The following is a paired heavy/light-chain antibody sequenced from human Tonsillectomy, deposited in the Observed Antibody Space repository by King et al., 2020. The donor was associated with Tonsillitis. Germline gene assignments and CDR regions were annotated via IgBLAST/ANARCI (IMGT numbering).Light chain of an antibody. V-gene: IGKV3-20*01. Sequence: EIVLTQSPGTLSLSPGERATLSCRASQSVSSSYLAWYQQKPGQAPRLLIYGASSRATGIPDRFSGSGSGTDFTLTISRLEPEDFAVYYCQQYGSSPLTFGPGTKVDIK. CDR1: QSVSSSY. J-gene: IGKJ3*01. CDR3: QQYGSSPLT. CDR2: GAS.
Heavy chain of an antibody. J-gene: IGHJ4*02. CDR1: GFTFSDYY. Sequence: QVQLVESGGGLVKPGRSLRLSCAASGFTFSDYYMSWIRQAPGKGLEWVSYISSSSSYTNYADSVKGRFTISRDNAKNSLYLQMNSLRAEDTAVYYCARDRPYYGDFPYWGQGTLVTVSS. CDR3: ARDRPYYGDFPY. D-gene: IGHD4-17*01. V-gene: IGHV3-11*06. CDR2: ISSSSSYT.